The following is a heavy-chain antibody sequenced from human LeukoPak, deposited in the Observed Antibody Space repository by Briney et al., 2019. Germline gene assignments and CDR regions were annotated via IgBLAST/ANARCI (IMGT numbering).Heavy chain of an antibody. CDR1: GFNFIDYS. Sequence: AGGSLRLSCAASGFNFIDYSMNWVRQAPGKGLERISYIRNNSGNKKYVDSVKGRFTISGDKARNSLYVQMNSLGVEDRAVYYWGRDHRCSVDNWGHGTLVTVSS. J-gene: IGHJ4*01. CDR3: GRDHRCSVDN. V-gene: IGHV3-48*01. CDR2: IRNNSGNK. D-gene: IGHD3-10*02.